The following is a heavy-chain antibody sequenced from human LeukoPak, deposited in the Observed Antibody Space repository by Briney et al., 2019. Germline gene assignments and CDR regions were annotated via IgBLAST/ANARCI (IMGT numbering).Heavy chain of an antibody. J-gene: IGHJ4*02. Sequence: ASVKVSCKASGYTFTSYGISWVRQAPGQGLEWMGWISAYNGNTNYAQKLQGRVTMTTDTSTSTAYMELRSLRSDDTAVYYCARVSRKGYFDWLLDYFDYWGQGTLVTVSS. V-gene: IGHV1-18*01. D-gene: IGHD3-9*01. CDR2: ISAYNGNT. CDR3: ARVSRKGYFDWLLDYFDY. CDR1: GYTFTSYG.